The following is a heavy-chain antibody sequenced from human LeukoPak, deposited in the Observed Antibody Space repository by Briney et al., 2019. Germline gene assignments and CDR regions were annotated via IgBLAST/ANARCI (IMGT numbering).Heavy chain of an antibody. V-gene: IGHV1-8*02. CDR2: MNPNSGNT. CDR1: GYTFTSYG. J-gene: IGHJ4*02. D-gene: IGHD1-26*01. CDR3: AGNSGSYHELDY. Sequence: GASVKVSCKASGYTFTSYGISWVRQATGQGLEGMGWMNPNSGNTGYAQKFQGRVTMTRNTSISTAYMELSSLRSEDTAVYYCAGNSGSYHELDYWGQGTLVTVSS.